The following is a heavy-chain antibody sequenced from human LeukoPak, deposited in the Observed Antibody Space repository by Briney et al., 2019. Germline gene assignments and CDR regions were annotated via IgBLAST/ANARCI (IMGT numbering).Heavy chain of an antibody. Sequence: GGSLRLSCAASGFTFSSYAMHWVRQAPGKGLEWVAVISYDGSNKYYADSVKGRFTISRDNSKNTLYLQMNGLRAEDTAVYYCASAPGFDYWGQGTLVTVSS. J-gene: IGHJ4*02. CDR1: GFTFSSYA. V-gene: IGHV3-30-3*01. CDR3: ASAPGFDY. CDR2: ISYDGSNK.